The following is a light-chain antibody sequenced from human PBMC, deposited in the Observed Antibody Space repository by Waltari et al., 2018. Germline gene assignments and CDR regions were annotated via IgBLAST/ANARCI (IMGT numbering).Light chain of an antibody. J-gene: IGKJ5*01. Sequence: DIQMTQSPSSLSASVGDRVTITCRASQSISTYINWYQQKPGKAPNLLLHAASGLQSGVPSRFSGSGSGTDFTLTISSLQPEDFATYDCQQSHSVPRGFGQGTRLEIK. CDR3: QQSHSVPRG. CDR2: AAS. CDR1: QSISTY. V-gene: IGKV1-39*01.